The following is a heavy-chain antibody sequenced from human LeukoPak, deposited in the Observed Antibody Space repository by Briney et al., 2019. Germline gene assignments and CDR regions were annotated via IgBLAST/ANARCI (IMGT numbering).Heavy chain of an antibody. D-gene: IGHD1/OR15-1a*01. CDR1: GFTFSSYA. V-gene: IGHV3-30*11. CDR3: ARVGWNRVGDY. CDR2: ISYDGSNK. Sequence: GGSLRLSCAASGFTFSSYAMHWGRQAPGKGLEWVAVISYDGSNKYYADSVKGRFTISRDNSTNTLYLQMNSLRAEDTHVSYCARVGWNRVGDYWGQGNLVTVSS. J-gene: IGHJ4*02.